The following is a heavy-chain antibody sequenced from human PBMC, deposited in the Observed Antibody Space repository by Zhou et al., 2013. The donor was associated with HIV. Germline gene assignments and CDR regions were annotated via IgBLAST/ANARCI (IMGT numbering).Heavy chain of an antibody. CDR3: SNIPPFCSYDGCYSGGGH. CDR2: IIPALDIS. Sequence: QVQLVQSGAEVKKPGSAVKVSCKVSGDTFSSENVFRAYAISWVREAPGRGLQWMGGIIPALDISMYAPDLRDRMSMTTDVSTSTAYMELTNLRSEDTAIYYCSNIPPFCSYDGCYSGGGHWGQGTQVTVSS. V-gene: IGHV1-69*05. D-gene: IGHD5-12*01. J-gene: IGHJ4*02. CDR1: GDTFSSENVFRAYA.